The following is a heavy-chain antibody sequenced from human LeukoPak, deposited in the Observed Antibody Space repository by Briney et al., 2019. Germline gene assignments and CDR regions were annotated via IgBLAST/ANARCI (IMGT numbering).Heavy chain of an antibody. CDR2: IYTSGST. J-gene: IGHJ3*02. V-gene: IGHV4-61*02. Sequence: SQTLSLTCTVSGGSISSGSYYWSWIRQPAGKGLEWIGRIYTSGSTNYNPSLKGRVTISVDTSKNQFSLKLSSVTAADTAVYYCARSPVGIFGVVDAFDIWGQGTMVTVSS. CDR1: GGSISSGSYY. D-gene: IGHD3-3*01. CDR3: ARSPVGIFGVVDAFDI.